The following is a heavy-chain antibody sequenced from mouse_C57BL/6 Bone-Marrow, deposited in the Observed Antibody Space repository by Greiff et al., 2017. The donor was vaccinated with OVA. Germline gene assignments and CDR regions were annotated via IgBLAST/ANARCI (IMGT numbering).Heavy chain of an antibody. CDR1: GYSFTDYN. V-gene: IGHV1-39*01. CDR2: INPNNGTT. J-gene: IGHJ4*01. CDR3: AREGNSFFYAMDD. D-gene: IGHD2-1*01. Sequence: VQLQQSGPELVKPGASVKISCQASGYSFTDYNMNWVKQSNGKSLEWIGVINPNNGTTSYNQKFKGKTTWTVDQSSSTAYMQLTSLTSEDSAVYYCAREGNSFFYAMDDWGQGTSVTVAS.